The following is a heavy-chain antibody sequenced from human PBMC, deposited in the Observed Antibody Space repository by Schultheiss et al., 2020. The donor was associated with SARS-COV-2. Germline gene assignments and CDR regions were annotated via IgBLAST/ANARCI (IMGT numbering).Heavy chain of an antibody. Sequence: GESLKISCAASGFTFSSYSMNWVRQAPGKGLEWVSAISGSGGSTYYADSVKGRFTISRDNSKSTLYLQMDSLRAEDTAVYYCARHRVGRDDIWGQGTMVTVSS. J-gene: IGHJ3*02. V-gene: IGHV3-23*01. CDR3: ARHRVGRDDI. CDR1: GFTFSSYS. D-gene: IGHD1-26*01. CDR2: ISGSGGST.